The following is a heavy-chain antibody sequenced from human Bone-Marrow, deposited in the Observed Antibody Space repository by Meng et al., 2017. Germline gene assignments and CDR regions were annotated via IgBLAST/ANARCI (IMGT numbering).Heavy chain of an antibody. D-gene: IGHD3-10*01. Sequence: SETLSLTCTVSGDSISNYYWSWIRQPPGKGLEWSGYIYYGGSTIYNPSLRSRVTIFQDTSNNHLSLKLSSVTPADTAVYYCARVSIGEIGELGHLDSWGQGTLVTVSS. CDR3: ARVSIGEIGELGHLDS. CDR1: GDSISNYY. CDR2: IYYGGST. V-gene: IGHV4-59*01. J-gene: IGHJ4*02.